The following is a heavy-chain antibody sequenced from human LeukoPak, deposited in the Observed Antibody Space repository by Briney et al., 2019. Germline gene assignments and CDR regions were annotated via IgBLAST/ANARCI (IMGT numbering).Heavy chain of an antibody. D-gene: IGHD6-19*01. Sequence: SETLSLTCTVSGGSIGSYYWSWMRQFAGNGLEWIGRIYNSGTNHYNPSLKSRVTISVDTSKNQISLKLTSVTAADTAVYYCASDGGRSNLAVLWGQGTLVTVSS. V-gene: IGHV4-4*07. CDR1: GGSIGSYY. J-gene: IGHJ4*02. CDR3: ASDGGRSNLAVL. CDR2: IYNSGTN.